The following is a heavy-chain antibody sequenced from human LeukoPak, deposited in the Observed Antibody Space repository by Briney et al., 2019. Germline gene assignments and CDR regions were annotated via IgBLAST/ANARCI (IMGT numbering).Heavy chain of an antibody. CDR2: ISSGSSYI. Sequence: GGSLRLSCAASGFTFSSYSMNWVRQAPGKGLEWVSSISSGSSYIYYADSVKGRFTISRDNAKNSLYLQMNGLRAEDAAVYYCARDLPLGSGILYWGQGTLVTVSS. D-gene: IGHD3-10*01. J-gene: IGHJ4*02. V-gene: IGHV3-21*01. CDR3: ARDLPLGSGILY. CDR1: GFTFSSYS.